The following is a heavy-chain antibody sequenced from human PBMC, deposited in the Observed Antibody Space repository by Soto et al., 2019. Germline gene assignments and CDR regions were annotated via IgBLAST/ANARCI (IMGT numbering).Heavy chain of an antibody. Sequence: ASVKVSCKASGYTFTGYYMHWVRQAPGQGLEWMGWINPNSGGTNYAQKFQGWVTMTRDTSISTAYMELSRLRSDDTAVYYCARALTADIVVVPAAHPLDAFDIWGQGTMVTVS. J-gene: IGHJ3*02. CDR2: INPNSGGT. CDR1: GYTFTGYY. D-gene: IGHD2-2*01. V-gene: IGHV1-2*04. CDR3: ARALTADIVVVPAAHPLDAFDI.